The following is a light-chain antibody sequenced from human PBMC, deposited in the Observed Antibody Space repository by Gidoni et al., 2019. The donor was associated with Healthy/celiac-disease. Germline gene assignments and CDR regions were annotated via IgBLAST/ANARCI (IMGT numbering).Light chain of an antibody. CDR2: GAS. J-gene: IGKJ2*01. CDR3: QQRSNWSYT. V-gene: IGKV3-11*01. Sequence: DIVLTQSLAILSLYTGERATLACRFSQSVSSYLAWYQQKPGQAPRLLIYGASNRATGIPARFSGSGSGTEFTLTISSLEPEDFAVYYCQQRSNWSYTFGQGTKLEIK. CDR1: QSVSSY.